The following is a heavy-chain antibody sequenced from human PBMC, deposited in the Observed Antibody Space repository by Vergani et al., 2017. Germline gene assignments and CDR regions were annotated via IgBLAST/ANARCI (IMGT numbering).Heavy chain of an antibody. CDR1: GFTFSSYA. V-gene: IGHV3-30-3*01. Sequence: QVQLVESGGGVVQPGRSLRLSCAASGFTFSSYAMHWVRQAPGKGLEWVALISSDGSNKYYADSVKGRFTISRDNSKNTLYLQMNSLRAEDTALFYCARDKFVRVLSCGVVIDYWGQGTLVTVSS. D-gene: IGHD3-3*01. CDR2: ISSDGSNK. CDR3: ARDKFVRVLSCGVVIDY. J-gene: IGHJ4*02.